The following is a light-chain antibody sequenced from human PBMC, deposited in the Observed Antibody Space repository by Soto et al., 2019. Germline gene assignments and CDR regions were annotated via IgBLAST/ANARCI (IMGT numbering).Light chain of an antibody. Sequence: EIVVTQSPGTLSLSPGERATLSCRASQSASSSYLAWFQQNPGQAPRLLIYGASNRATGIPDRFSGSGSGPDVTLTISRLQPEDFAVYYCQQYGGSTPYPFGHGTKLEMK. J-gene: IGKJ2*01. CDR3: QQYGGSTPYP. CDR1: QSASSSY. V-gene: IGKV3-20*01. CDR2: GAS.